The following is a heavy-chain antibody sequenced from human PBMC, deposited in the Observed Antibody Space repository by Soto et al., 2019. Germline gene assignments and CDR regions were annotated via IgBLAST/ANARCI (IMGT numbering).Heavy chain of an antibody. CDR3: AKTEGPSGWWYYFDY. V-gene: IGHV3-30*18. J-gene: IGHJ4*02. CDR1: GFTFSSYG. D-gene: IGHD6-19*01. CDR2: ISYDGSNK. Sequence: QVQLVESGGGVVQPGRSLRLSCAASGFTFSSYGMHWVRQAPGKGLEWVAVISYDGSNKYYADSVKGRFTISRDNSKNTLYLQMNSLRAEDTAVYYCAKTEGPSGWWYYFDYWGQGTLVTVSS.